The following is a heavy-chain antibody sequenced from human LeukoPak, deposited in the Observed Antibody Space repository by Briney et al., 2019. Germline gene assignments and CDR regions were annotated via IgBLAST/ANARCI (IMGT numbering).Heavy chain of an antibody. Sequence: GGSLRLSCAASGFTVSSQYMNWVRQAPGKGLEWVSVIYSGGGTYYADSVNGRFTISRDNSKNTRYLQMNSLRADDTAVYYCASSVYSGSPTKSFDYWGQGTLVTVSS. J-gene: IGHJ4*02. CDR2: IYSGGGT. CDR1: GFTVSSQY. V-gene: IGHV3-53*01. D-gene: IGHD3-10*01. CDR3: ASSVYSGSPTKSFDY.